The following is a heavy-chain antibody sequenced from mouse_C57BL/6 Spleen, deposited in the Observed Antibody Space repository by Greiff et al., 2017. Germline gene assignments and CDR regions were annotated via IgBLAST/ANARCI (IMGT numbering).Heavy chain of an antibody. J-gene: IGHJ4*01. CDR1: GFTFSDYG. CDR3: ASGHYYAMDY. Sequence: EVQGVESGGGLVKPGASLKISCAASGFTFSDYGMHWVRQAPEKGLEWVAYISSGSGTIYYADTVKGRSTISRANANNTLFLQMTSLRSEDTAMYYCASGHYYAMDYWGKGTSVTVSS. V-gene: IGHV5-17*01. CDR2: ISSGSGTI.